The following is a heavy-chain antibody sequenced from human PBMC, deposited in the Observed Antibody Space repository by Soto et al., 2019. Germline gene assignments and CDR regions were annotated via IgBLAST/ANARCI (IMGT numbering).Heavy chain of an antibody. J-gene: IGHJ5*02. CDR3: ARGNSNGYTAQIWFEP. Sequence: QVQLVQSGAEVKKPGASVKVSCKASGYSFSSYDINWVRQATGQGLEWMGWMNPNSGNTGYAQKFQGRVTMTRNTSITTAYMELGSLRSEDTAVYYCARGNSNGYTAQIWFEPWGQGTLVTVSS. D-gene: IGHD3-22*01. V-gene: IGHV1-8*01. CDR1: GYSFSSYD. CDR2: MNPNSGNT.